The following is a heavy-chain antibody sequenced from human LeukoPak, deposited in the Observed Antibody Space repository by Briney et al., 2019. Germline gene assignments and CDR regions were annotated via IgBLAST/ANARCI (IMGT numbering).Heavy chain of an antibody. V-gene: IGHV5-51*01. Sequence: GESLKISCQGSGYSFTSYWIGWVRQMPGKGLEWMGIIYPGDSDTRYSPSLQGQVTISADKSISTAYLQWSSLKASDTAMYYCARLIGYCSSTSCYATNYFDYWGQGTLVTVSS. CDR3: ARLIGYCSSTSCYATNYFDY. CDR2: IYPGDSDT. J-gene: IGHJ4*02. CDR1: GYSFTSYW. D-gene: IGHD2-2*01.